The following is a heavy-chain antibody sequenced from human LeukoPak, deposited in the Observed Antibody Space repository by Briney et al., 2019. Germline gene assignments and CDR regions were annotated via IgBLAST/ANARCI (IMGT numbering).Heavy chain of an antibody. V-gene: IGHV4-39*01. CDR3: ARHLVFTGIAAANGAFDI. CDR1: GGSISSSSYY. CDR2: IYYSGST. D-gene: IGHD6-13*01. J-gene: IGHJ3*02. Sequence: PSETLSLTCTVSGGSISSSSYYWGWIRQPPGKGLERIGSIYYSGSTYYNPSLKSRVTISVDTSKNQFSLKLSSVTAADTAVYYCARHLVFTGIAAANGAFDIWGQGTMVTVSS.